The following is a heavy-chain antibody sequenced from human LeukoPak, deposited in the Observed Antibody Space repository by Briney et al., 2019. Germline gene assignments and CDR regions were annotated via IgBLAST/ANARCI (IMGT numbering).Heavy chain of an antibody. CDR3: ARVAVAEYFDY. Sequence: VASVKVSCKASGYTFTSYDINWVRQATGQGLEWMGGIIPIFGTANYAQKFQGRVTITADESTSTAYMELSSLRSEDTAVYYCARVAVAEYFDYWGQGTLVTVSS. D-gene: IGHD6-19*01. CDR2: IIPIFGTA. CDR1: GYTFTSYD. V-gene: IGHV1-69*13. J-gene: IGHJ4*02.